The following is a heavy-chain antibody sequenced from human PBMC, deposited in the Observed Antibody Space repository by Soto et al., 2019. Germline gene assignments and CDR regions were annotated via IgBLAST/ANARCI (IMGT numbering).Heavy chain of an antibody. V-gene: IGHV3-33*01. Sequence: QVQLVESGGGVVQPGRSLRLSCAASGFTFSSYGMHWVRQAPGKGLEWVAVIWYDGSNKYYADSVKGRFTISRDNSKNTLYLQINSLRAEDTAVYYCARVGCSSTSCYGGVYYFDYWGQGTLVTVSS. J-gene: IGHJ4*02. CDR1: GFTFSSYG. CDR2: IWYDGSNK. CDR3: ARVGCSSTSCYGGVYYFDY. D-gene: IGHD2-2*01.